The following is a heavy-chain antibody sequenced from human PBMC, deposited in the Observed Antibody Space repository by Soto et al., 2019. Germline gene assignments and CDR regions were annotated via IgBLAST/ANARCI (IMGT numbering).Heavy chain of an antibody. J-gene: IGHJ5*02. CDR3: ASLSRPRLADNWFDP. V-gene: IGHV4-34*01. Sequence: KPWGTLSLTCAVYGGSFSGYYWSWIRQPPGKGLEWIGEINHSGSTNYNPSLKSRVTISADTSKNQFSLKLSSVTAADTAVYYCASLSRPRLADNWFDPWGQGTLVTVSS. D-gene: IGHD6-6*01. CDR1: GGSFSGYY. CDR2: INHSGST.